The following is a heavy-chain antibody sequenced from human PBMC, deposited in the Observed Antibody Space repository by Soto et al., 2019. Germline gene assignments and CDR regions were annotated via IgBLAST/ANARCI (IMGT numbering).Heavy chain of an antibody. Sequence: SLRLSCAASGFTFSSYGMHWVRQAPGKGLEWLAVILSDGSNNYYAVSVQGRFTISRDNSKNTLYLQMNSLRAEDTAVYYCAKDRASSWYSSSASYLNYWGQG. CDR3: AKDRASSWYSSSASYLNY. CDR2: ILSDGSNN. D-gene: IGHD6-13*01. CDR1: GFTFSSYG. V-gene: IGHV3-30*18. J-gene: IGHJ4*02.